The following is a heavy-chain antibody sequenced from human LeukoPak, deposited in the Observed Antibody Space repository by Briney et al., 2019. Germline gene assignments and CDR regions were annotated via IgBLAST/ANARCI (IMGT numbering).Heavy chain of an antibody. CDR1: GFTFDTYD. Sequence: PGGSLRLSCAASGFTFDTYDMHWVRQPTGKRPEWVSAIGSAGDTYYPASVKGRFTISRENAENSLYLQMNSLRVEDTAMYYCARAGYASGSYSLDDAHDIWGQGTKVTVS. J-gene: IGHJ3*02. D-gene: IGHD3-10*01. CDR2: IGSAGDT. CDR3: ARAGYASGSYSLDDAHDI. V-gene: IGHV3-13*01.